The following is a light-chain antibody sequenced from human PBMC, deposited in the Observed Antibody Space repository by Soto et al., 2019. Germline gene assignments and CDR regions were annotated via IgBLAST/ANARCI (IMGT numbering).Light chain of an antibody. CDR1: QSVSSN. V-gene: IGKV3-15*01. CDR2: GAS. CDR3: QQYNNWPIT. Sequence: EIVMTQSPATLSVSPGERATLSCRASQSVSSNLAWYQQKPGQAPRLLIYGASTRATGIPARFSGSGSGTEFTRTISSRQSEDFAVYYCQQYNNWPITFGQGTRLEMK. J-gene: IGKJ5*01.